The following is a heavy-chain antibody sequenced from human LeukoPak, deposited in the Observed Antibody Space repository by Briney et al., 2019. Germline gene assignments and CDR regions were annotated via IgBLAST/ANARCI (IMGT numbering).Heavy chain of an antibody. D-gene: IGHD2-15*01. Sequence: GGSLRLSCAASGFTFSSYSMNWVRQAPGKGLEWVSYISSSRSTIYYADSVEGRFTISRDNAKNSLYLQMNSLRAEDTAVYYCARICSGGSCYNDAFDIWGQGTMVTVSS. CDR3: ARICSGGSCYNDAFDI. J-gene: IGHJ3*02. CDR1: GFTFSSYS. CDR2: ISSSRSTI. V-gene: IGHV3-48*01.